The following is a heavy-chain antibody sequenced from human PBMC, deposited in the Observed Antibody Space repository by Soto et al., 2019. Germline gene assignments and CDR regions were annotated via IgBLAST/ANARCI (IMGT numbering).Heavy chain of an antibody. CDR1: GYTFTSYA. D-gene: IGHD1-26*01. J-gene: IGHJ4*02. CDR2: INAGNGNT. Sequence: QVQLVQSGADGKKPGASVKVSCKASGYTFTSYAMHGVRQAPGQRLEGMGCINAGNGNTKYSQKFRGRDTITRDTSARTAYMELSSLRSEDTAVYYCARDVGAIGDWGQGTLVTVSS. CDR3: ARDVGAIGD. V-gene: IGHV1-3*01.